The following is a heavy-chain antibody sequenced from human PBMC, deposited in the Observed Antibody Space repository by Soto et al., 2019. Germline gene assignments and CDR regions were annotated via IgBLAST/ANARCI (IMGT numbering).Heavy chain of an antibody. V-gene: IGHV1-18*01. D-gene: IGHD7-27*01. CDR3: ARDQGPLPPHWAGMDV. Sequence: SGKVSFKASCYTFTSYGISWVRQAPGQGLEWMGWISAYNGNTNYAQKLQGRVTMTTDTSTSTAYMELRSLRSDDTAVYYCARDQGPLPPHWAGMDVWGQGTTVTVS. CDR2: ISAYNGNT. J-gene: IGHJ6*02. CDR1: CYTFTSYG.